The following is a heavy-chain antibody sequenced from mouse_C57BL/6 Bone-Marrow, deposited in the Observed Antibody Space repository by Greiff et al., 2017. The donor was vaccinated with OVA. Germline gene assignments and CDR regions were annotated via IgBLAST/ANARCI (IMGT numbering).Heavy chain of an antibody. Sequence: DVKLVESGGGLVKPGGSLKLSCAASGFTFSSYTMSWVRQTPEKRLEWVATISGGGGNTYYPDSVKGRFTISRDNAKNTLYLQMSSLRSEDTALYYCARHDSSGYGVWGQGTTLTVSS. D-gene: IGHD3-2*02. CDR1: GFTFSSYT. CDR3: ARHDSSGYGV. J-gene: IGHJ2*01. V-gene: IGHV5-9*01. CDR2: ISGGGGNT.